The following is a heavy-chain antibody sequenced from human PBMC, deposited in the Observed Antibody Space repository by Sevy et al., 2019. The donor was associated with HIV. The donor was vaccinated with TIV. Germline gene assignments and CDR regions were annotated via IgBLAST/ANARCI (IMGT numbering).Heavy chain of an antibody. V-gene: IGHV3-48*01. Sequence: GSLRLSCAASGFSFSIYSMNWVRQAPGRGLEWVSYMSNTGSTIHYADSVNGRFTISRDNAKNSLYLQMNSLRAEDTAVYYCASQRGGYERLYYFDYWGQGTLVTVSS. CDR1: GFSFSIYS. CDR3: ASQRGGYERLYYFDY. CDR2: MSNTGSTI. J-gene: IGHJ4*02. D-gene: IGHD5-12*01.